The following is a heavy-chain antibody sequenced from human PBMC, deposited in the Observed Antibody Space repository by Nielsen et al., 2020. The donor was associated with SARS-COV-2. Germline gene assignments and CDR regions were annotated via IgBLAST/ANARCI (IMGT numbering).Heavy chain of an antibody. J-gene: IGHJ3*02. V-gene: IGHV4-31*03. Sequence: SETLSLTCTVSGGSISDGYYWSWVRHHPGKGLEWIGYIYYSGSTYYNPSLKSRVTISVDTSKNQFSLKLSSVTAADTAVYYCARAFSSWIVVVINAFDIWGQGTMVTVSS. CDR3: ARAFSSWIVVVINAFDI. CDR2: IYYSGST. D-gene: IGHD3-22*01. CDR1: GGSISDGYY.